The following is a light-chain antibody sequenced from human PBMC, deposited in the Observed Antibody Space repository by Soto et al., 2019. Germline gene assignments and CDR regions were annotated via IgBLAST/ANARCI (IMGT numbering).Light chain of an antibody. V-gene: IGKV3-11*01. CDR2: DAS. CDR3: QQRSNWPLT. Sequence: EIVLTQSPATLSLSPGERASLSCRASQSVSRYLAWYQQKPGQAPRLFIYDASNRAPGIPARFSGSGSGTDFTLTISSLEPEDFAVYYCQQRSNWPLTFGGGTKVDIK. CDR1: QSVSRY. J-gene: IGKJ4*01.